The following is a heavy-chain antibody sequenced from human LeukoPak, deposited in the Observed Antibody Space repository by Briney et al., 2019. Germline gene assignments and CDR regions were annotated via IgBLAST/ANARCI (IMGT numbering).Heavy chain of an antibody. CDR3: IPMVTPPTYDY. J-gene: IGHJ4*02. CDR1: GYTFTSYD. D-gene: IGHD5-18*01. V-gene: IGHV1-8*01. Sequence: SXXVSCKASGYTFTSYDINWVRQATGQGHEWMGWMNPNSGNTGYAQKFQGRVTMTRNTSISTAYMELSSLRSEDTAVYYCIPMVTPPTYDYWGQGTLVTVSS. CDR2: MNPNSGNT.